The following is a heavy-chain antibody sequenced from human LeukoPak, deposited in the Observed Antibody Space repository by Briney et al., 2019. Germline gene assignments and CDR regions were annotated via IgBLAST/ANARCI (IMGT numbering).Heavy chain of an antibody. CDR2: IYYSRNT. V-gene: IGHV4-59*01. Sequence: SETLSLTCTVSGGSISSYYWSWIRQPPGKGLEWNGYIYYSRNTNNNPSLKSRVTISIDTSKKQFSLKLSSVTAADTAIYYCARRFGSGDYFDYWGQGTLVTVSS. D-gene: IGHD2-15*01. CDR3: ARRFGSGDYFDY. CDR1: GGSISSYY. J-gene: IGHJ4*02.